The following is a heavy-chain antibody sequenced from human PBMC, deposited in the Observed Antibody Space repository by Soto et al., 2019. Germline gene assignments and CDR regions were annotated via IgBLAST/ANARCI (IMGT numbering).Heavy chain of an antibody. D-gene: IGHD1-26*01. V-gene: IGHV4-59*03. CDR2: IYYSGGT. J-gene: IGHJ4*02. CDR3: AMGANYYFDY. CDR1: GGSISSYY. Sequence: SETLSLTCTVSGGSISSYYWSWIRQPPGKGLEWIGYIYYSGGTNYAQKFQGWVTMTRDTSISTAYMELSRLRSDDTAVYYCAMGANYYFDYWGQGTLVTVSS.